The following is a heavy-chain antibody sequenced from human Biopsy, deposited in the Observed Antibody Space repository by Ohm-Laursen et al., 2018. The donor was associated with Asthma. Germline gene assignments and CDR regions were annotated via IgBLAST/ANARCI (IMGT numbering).Heavy chain of an antibody. CDR2: INAGNGNT. Sequence: SSVKVSCKASGYTFINYAIHWVRQAPGQRLEWMGWINAGNGNTKYSQKVQGRVTITRDASASTAYMELSSLRSEDTAVYYCARTYYDFLTGQVNDVFAIWGQGTMVTVSS. CDR3: ARTYYDFLTGQVNDVFAI. J-gene: IGHJ3*02. CDR1: GYTFINYA. D-gene: IGHD3-9*01. V-gene: IGHV1-3*01.